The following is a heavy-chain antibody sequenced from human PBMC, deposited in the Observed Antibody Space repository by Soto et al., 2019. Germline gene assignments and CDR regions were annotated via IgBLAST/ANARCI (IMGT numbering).Heavy chain of an antibody. CDR2: IYTSGST. CDR1: GGSISSYY. CDR3: ARSYSGYDTDAFDI. V-gene: IGHV4-4*07. Sequence: PSETLSLTCTVSGGSISSYYWSWIRQPAGKGLEWIGRIYTSGSTNYNPSLKSRVTMSVDTSKNQFSLKLSSVTAADTAVYYCARSYSGYDTDAFDIWGQGTMVTVSS. J-gene: IGHJ3*02. D-gene: IGHD5-12*01.